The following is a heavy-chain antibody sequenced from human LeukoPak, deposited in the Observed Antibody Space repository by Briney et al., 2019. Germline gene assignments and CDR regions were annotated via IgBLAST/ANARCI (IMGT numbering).Heavy chain of an antibody. CDR2: ISGSGGDT. Sequence: PGGSLRLSCAAARFTFSSQAMSWVRQAPGKGLEWVSSISGSGGDTYYSDSVKGRFTISRDNSKNTLYLQMNNLRAEDTAMYYCAKWGRSRKDAFDIWGQGTMVTVSS. D-gene: IGHD3-16*01. V-gene: IGHV3-23*01. CDR1: RFTFSSQA. J-gene: IGHJ3*02. CDR3: AKWGRSRKDAFDI.